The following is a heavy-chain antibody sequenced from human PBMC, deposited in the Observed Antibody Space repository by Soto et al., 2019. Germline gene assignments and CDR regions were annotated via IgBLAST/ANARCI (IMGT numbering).Heavy chain of an antibody. CDR2: IYHSGST. CDR1: GGSISSSNW. Sequence: TSETLSLTSAVSGGSISSSNWWSWVRQPPGKGLEWIGEIYHSGSTNYNPSLKSRVTISVDKSKNQFSLKLSSVTAADTAVYYCARVRLVRGVILGSYYFDYWGQGTLVTVSS. D-gene: IGHD3-10*01. V-gene: IGHV4-4*02. CDR3: ARVRLVRGVILGSYYFDY. J-gene: IGHJ4*02.